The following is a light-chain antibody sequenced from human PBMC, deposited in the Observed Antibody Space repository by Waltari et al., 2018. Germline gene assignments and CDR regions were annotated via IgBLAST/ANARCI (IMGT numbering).Light chain of an antibody. CDR3: LQHTHWPHT. Sequence: DVVMTQSPPSLHVTLRQPAPISCRSSQSLVHSDGNTYLHWFQQRPGQSPRRLIYKVSNRGSGVPDRFSGSGSGTDFTLKISRVEAEDVGIYYCLQHTHWPHTFGGGTKVEIK. J-gene: IGKJ4*01. CDR2: KVS. V-gene: IGKV2-30*02. CDR1: QSLVHSDGNTY.